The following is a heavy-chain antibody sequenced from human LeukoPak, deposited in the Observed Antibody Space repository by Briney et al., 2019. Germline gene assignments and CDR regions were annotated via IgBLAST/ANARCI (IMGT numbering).Heavy chain of an antibody. V-gene: IGHV3-30*02. Sequence: GGSLRPSCAASGFTFSSYGMHWVRQAPGKGLEWVAFIRYDGSNKYYADSAKGRFTISRDNSKNTLYLQMNSLRAEDTAVYYCAKSVEGDIVIVPAATAEYFQHWGQGTLVTVSS. CDR3: AKSVEGDIVIVPAATAEYFQH. CDR1: GFTFSSYG. J-gene: IGHJ1*01. D-gene: IGHD2-2*01. CDR2: IRYDGSNK.